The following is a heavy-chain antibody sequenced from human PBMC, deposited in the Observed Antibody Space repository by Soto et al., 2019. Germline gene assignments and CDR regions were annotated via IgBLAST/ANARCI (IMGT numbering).Heavy chain of an antibody. J-gene: IGHJ4*02. V-gene: IGHV3-30-3*01. CDR3: AREVYIFLEYSSSLGWVGYDY. Sequence: QVQLVESGGGVVQPGRSLRLSCAASGFTFSSYAMHWVRQAPGKGLEWVAVISYDGSNKYYADSVKGRFTISRDNSKNPLYLQMNSLRAEDTAVYYFAREVYIFLEYSSSLGWVGYDYWGQGTLVTVSS. CDR2: ISYDGSNK. CDR1: GFTFSSYA. D-gene: IGHD6-6*01.